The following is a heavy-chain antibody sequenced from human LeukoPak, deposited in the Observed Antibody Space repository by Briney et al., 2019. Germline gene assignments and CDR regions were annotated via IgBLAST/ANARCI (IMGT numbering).Heavy chain of an antibody. Sequence: PGGSLRLSCSASGFTFSSYAMHWVRQAPGKGLEYVPAISSNGGSTYYADSVKGRFTIPRDNSKNTLYLQMSSLRAEDTAVYYCVKGPAPDAFDIWGQGTMVTVSS. CDR1: GFTFSSYA. CDR3: VKGPAPDAFDI. CDR2: ISSNGGST. V-gene: IGHV3-64D*06. J-gene: IGHJ3*02.